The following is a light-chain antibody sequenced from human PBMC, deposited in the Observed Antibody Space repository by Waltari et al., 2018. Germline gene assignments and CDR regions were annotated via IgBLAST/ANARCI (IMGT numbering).Light chain of an antibody. CDR1: QGISSY. CDR3: QQVNSYPFT. V-gene: IGKV1-9*01. CDR2: AGS. J-gene: IGKJ3*01. Sequence: IQLTQSPSSLSASVGDRVTITCRASQGISSYLALYQQKPGKAPKLLIYAGSTLLNGVPSRFSGGGFGTDFTLTISSLQPEDFATYYCQQVNSYPFTFGPGTTVDIK.